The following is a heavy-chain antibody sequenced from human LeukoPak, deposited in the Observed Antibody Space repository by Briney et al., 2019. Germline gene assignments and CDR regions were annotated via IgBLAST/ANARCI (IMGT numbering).Heavy chain of an antibody. CDR3: ARMITFSGADAGLGNDFNYAYIDV. J-gene: IGHJ6*03. CDR1: GFSLRASRVW. Sequence: SGPALVKPTETLTVTCTFSGFSLRASRVWVSWLRQPRGKALEWLARIDGDDDKYYSPSLRSRLSISKDTSKNQVVLTMSNMDPGDTATYYCARMITFSGADAGLGNDFNYAYIDVWGKGTTVSVS. D-gene: IGHD5-24*01. V-gene: IGHV2-70*11. CDR2: IDGDDDK.